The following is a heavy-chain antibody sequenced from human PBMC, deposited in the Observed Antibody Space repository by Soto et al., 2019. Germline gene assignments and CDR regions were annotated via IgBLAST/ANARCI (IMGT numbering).Heavy chain of an antibody. CDR2: ISNDGNSE. D-gene: IGHD3-3*01. CDR3: AKTITTIGVSSTGRGALLDN. CDR1: GFTFSVLG. J-gene: IGHJ4*02. V-gene: IGHV3-30*18. Sequence: QVQLVESGGGVVQPGRSLRLSCAASGFTFSVLGMHWVRQAPGKGLEWVAVISNDGNSEHYADSVKGRFTISRDNSKNTFYLQMNSLSVEDTAVYYCAKTITTIGVSSTGRGALLDNWGQGILVSVSS.